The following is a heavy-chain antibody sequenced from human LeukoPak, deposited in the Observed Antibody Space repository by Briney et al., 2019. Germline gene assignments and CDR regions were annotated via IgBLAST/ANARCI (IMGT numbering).Heavy chain of an antibody. J-gene: IGHJ4*02. V-gene: IGHV4-38-2*02. Sequence: SETLSLTCTVSGYSISSGYYWGWIRQPPGKGLEWIGNIYHSGSTYYNPSLKSRVTISIGTSKNQFSLKLSSVTAADTAVYYCARGSVSFSPYFDYWGQGTLVTVSS. CDR3: ARGSVSFSPYFDY. D-gene: IGHD1-26*01. CDR2: IYHSGST. CDR1: GYSISSGYY.